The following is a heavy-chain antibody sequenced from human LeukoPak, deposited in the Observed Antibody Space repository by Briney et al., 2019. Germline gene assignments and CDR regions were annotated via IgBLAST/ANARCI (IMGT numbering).Heavy chain of an antibody. CDR1: GYTFTDCY. V-gene: IGHV1-2*06. CDR3: ARAANSFYYYFDY. D-gene: IGHD4/OR15-4a*01. Sequence: ASVKVSCKASGYTFTDCYMHWVRQAPGQGLEWMGRINPNSGGTSYAQKFQGRVTMTRDTSISTAYMELSRLTYDDTAIYYCARAANSFYYYFDYWGQGALVTVSS. CDR2: INPNSGGT. J-gene: IGHJ4*02.